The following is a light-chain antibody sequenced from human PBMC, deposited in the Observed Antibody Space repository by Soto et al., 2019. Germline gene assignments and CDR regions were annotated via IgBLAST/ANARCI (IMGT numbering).Light chain of an antibody. CDR3: RQHNSFPIT. CDR1: QGISNY. V-gene: IGKV1-9*01. CDR2: AAS. Sequence: EIQLTQTPFFLSASVGDRVTITCRASQGISNYLVWYQQKAGTAPQSLIYAASTLQTGVPSRFSGRRSGTEFTLTISSLQPEDSATYYCRQHNSFPITFGQGTRLENK. J-gene: IGKJ5*01.